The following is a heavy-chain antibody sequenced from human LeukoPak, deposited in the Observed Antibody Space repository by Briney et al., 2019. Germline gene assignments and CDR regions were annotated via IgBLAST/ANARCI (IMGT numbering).Heavy chain of an antibody. Sequence: PGGSLRLSCAASGFTFSSYSMNWVSQAQGKGMEWVSSISSSSSYIYYADSVKGRFTISRDNAKNSLYLQMNSLRAEDTAVYYCARAPMVRGVSSYGMDVWGKGTTVTVSS. CDR1: GFTFSSYS. J-gene: IGHJ6*04. CDR2: ISSSSSYI. D-gene: IGHD3-10*01. CDR3: ARAPMVRGVSSYGMDV. V-gene: IGHV3-21*01.